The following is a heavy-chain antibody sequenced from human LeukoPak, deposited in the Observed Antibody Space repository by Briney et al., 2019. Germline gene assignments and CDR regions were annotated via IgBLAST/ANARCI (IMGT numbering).Heavy chain of an antibody. CDR3: AKDPDYYGSGSSGDY. V-gene: IGHV3-23*01. CDR2: ISGSGGST. Sequence: GGSLRLSCAASGFTFSSYAMSWVRQAPGKGLEWVSAISGSGGSTHYADSVKGRFTISRDNSKNTLYLQMNSLRAEDTAVYYCAKDPDYYGSGSSGDYWGQGTLVTVSS. D-gene: IGHD3-10*01. CDR1: GFTFSSYA. J-gene: IGHJ4*02.